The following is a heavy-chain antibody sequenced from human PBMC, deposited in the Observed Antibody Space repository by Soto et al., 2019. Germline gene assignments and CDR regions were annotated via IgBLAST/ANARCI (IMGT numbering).Heavy chain of an antibody. CDR3: ARIGWELEWLLYGMDV. CDR2: INHSGST. D-gene: IGHD3-3*01. V-gene: IGHV4-34*01. Sequence: SEPLSLTCTDYGGTFSGYDWSWIRQPPGKGLEWIGEINHSGSTNYNPSLKSRVTISVYTSKNQFSLKLRSVTAAGTAVYYCARIGWELEWLLYGMDVWGQGTTVSVS. CDR1: GGTFSGYD. J-gene: IGHJ6*02.